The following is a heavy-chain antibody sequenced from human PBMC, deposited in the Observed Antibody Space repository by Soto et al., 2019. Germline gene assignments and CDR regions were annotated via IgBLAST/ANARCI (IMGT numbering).Heavy chain of an antibody. D-gene: IGHD4-17*01. Sequence: GGSLRLSCTASGFTFGDYAMSWFRQAPGKGLEWVGFIRSKAYGGTTEYAASVKGRFTTSRDDSKSIAYLQMNSLKTEDTAVYYCTRELIHDYGDSRWFDPWGQGTLVTVSS. CDR3: TRELIHDYGDSRWFDP. CDR2: IRSKAYGGTT. J-gene: IGHJ5*02. V-gene: IGHV3-49*03. CDR1: GFTFGDYA.